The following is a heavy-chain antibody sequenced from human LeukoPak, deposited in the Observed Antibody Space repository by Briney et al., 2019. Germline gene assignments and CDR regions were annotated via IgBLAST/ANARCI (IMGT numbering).Heavy chain of an antibody. CDR2: IYYSGST. D-gene: IGHD2-21*02. Sequence: SETLSPTCTVSGGSISSYYWSWIRQPPGKGLEWIGYIYYSGSTNYNPSLKSRVTISVDTSKNQFSLKLSSVTAADTAVYYCARGGTAVLYYYYYMDVWGKGTTVTVSS. CDR3: ARGGTAVLYYYYYMDV. V-gene: IGHV4-59*01. J-gene: IGHJ6*03. CDR1: GGSISSYY.